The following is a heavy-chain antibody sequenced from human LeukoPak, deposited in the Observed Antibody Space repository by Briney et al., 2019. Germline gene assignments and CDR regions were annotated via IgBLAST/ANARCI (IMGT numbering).Heavy chain of an antibody. J-gene: IGHJ4*02. Sequence: GASVKVSCKTSGGTVSNSAISWVRHAPGQGLEWMGGIIPILNRGSNAQRFQDRVRITADESTSTAYMELRSLRSEDTAVYYCAYSDGPTRPFDYWGQGTLVTVSS. CDR1: GGTVSNSA. V-gene: IGHV1-69*13. D-gene: IGHD5-24*01. CDR3: AYSDGPTRPFDY. CDR2: IIPILNRG.